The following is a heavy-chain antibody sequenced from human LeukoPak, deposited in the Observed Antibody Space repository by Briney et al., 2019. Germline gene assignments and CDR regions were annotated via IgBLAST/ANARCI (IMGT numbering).Heavy chain of an antibody. CDR3: VFDSSGYLSRSLPPYFDS. D-gene: IGHD3-22*01. V-gene: IGHV1-69*05. Sequence: GASVKVSCKASGGTFSRYAISWVRQAPGQGLEWMGGIIPIFGTAKYAQKFQGRVTFTTDESTSTAYMELSSLRSEDTAVYYCVFDSSGYLSRSLPPYFDSWGQGTLVTVSS. CDR1: GGTFSRYA. CDR2: IIPIFGTA. J-gene: IGHJ4*02.